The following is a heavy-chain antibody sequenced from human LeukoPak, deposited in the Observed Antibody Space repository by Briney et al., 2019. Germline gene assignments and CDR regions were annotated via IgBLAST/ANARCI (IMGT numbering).Heavy chain of an antibody. CDR1: GFTFSSYA. CDR3: AKDSVYCSSTSCSANYYYGMDV. D-gene: IGHD2-2*01. J-gene: IGHJ6*02. CDR2: ISGSGGST. V-gene: IGHV3-23*01. Sequence: GGSLRLSCAASGFTFSSYAMSWVRQAPGKGLEWVSAISGSGGSTYYADSVKGRFTISRDNSKNTLYLQMNSLRAEDTAVYYCAKDSVYCSSTSCSANYYYGMDVWGQGTTVTVSS.